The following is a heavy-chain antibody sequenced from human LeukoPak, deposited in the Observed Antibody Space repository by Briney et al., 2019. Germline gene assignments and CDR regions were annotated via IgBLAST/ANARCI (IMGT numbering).Heavy chain of an antibody. Sequence: SVKVSCKAPGGPFNSYAINWVRQAPGQGLEWMGRIIVILGVTNYAQRFQGRVTISADKSTTTAYMELSSLTSEDTAVYYCARYIHPQGLVGYAMDVWGQGTTVTVSS. CDR1: GGPFNSYA. CDR2: IIVILGVT. D-gene: IGHD2-15*01. CDR3: ARYIHPQGLVGYAMDV. V-gene: IGHV1-69*04. J-gene: IGHJ6*02.